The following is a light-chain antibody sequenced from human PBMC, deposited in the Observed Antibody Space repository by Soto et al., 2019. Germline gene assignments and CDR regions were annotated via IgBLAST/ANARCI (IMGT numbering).Light chain of an antibody. Sequence: SALTQPASVSGSPGQSITLSCTGTSSDVGDYNYVSWYQQHPGKAPRLIIYEVSYRPSGVSNRFSGSKSGNTASLTISGLQAEDEADYYCSSYASSSTWVFGGGTKLTVL. CDR3: SSYASSSTWV. V-gene: IGLV2-14*01. CDR1: SSDVGDYNY. CDR2: EVS. J-gene: IGLJ3*02.